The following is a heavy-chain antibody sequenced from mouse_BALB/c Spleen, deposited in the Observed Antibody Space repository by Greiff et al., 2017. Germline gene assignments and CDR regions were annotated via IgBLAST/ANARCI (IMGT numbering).Heavy chain of an antibody. D-gene: IGHD2-1*01. Sequence: EVKVEESGPGLVKPSQSLSLTCSVTGYSITSGYYWNWIRQFPGNKLEWMGYISYDGSNNYNPSLKNRISITRDTSKNQFFLKLNSVTTEDTATYYCARSYGNYYYAMDYWGQGTSVTVSS. CDR1: GYSITSGYY. V-gene: IGHV3-6*02. CDR3: ARSYGNYYYAMDY. J-gene: IGHJ4*01. CDR2: ISYDGSN.